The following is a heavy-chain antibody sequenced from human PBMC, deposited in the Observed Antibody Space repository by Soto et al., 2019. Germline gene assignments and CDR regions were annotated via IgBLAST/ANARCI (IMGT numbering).Heavy chain of an antibody. CDR3: APTYYYDGAGVDAFDL. Sequence: QVQLVQSGAEVKKPGASVKVSCKASGYSFINYPMQWVRQAPGQSLEWMGWINAGNSNTKYSQNFQGRVTITRDTSASTAYMELGSLRSEDTAVYYCAPTYYYDGAGVDAFDLWGQGTMVIVSP. V-gene: IGHV1-3*01. CDR2: INAGNSNT. D-gene: IGHD3-22*01. CDR1: GYSFINYP. J-gene: IGHJ3*01.